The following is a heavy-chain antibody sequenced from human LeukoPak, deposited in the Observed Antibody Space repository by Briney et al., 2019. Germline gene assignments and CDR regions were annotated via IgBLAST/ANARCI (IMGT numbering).Heavy chain of an antibody. D-gene: IGHD3-22*01. CDR1: KFAFSSYT. J-gene: IGHJ4*02. CDR3: ARGSTYYESSGRVPFDY. Sequence: GGSLRLSCAASKFAFSSYTMNWVRQAPGKGLEWVSYISGSSGIIDYADSVRGRFTISRDNAKNSLYLQMNSLRAEDTAVYYCARGSTYYESSGRVPFDYWGQGTLVTVSS. CDR2: ISGSSGII. V-gene: IGHV3-48*01.